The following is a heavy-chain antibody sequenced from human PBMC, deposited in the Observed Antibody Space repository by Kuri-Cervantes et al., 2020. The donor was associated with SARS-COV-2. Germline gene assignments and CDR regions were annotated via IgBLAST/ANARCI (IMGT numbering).Heavy chain of an antibody. CDR2: SYYSGST. D-gene: IGHD5-12*01. CDR1: GGSISSSRSYC. Sequence: SETLSLTCTVSGGSISSSRSYCWGWIRQPPGKGLDWIGSSYYSGSTYYNPSLKSRVTISVDTSKNQFSLKLSSVTAADTAVYYCAITIAARQGGYSGYAEPGTPFGFDYWGQGTLVTGSS. CDR3: AITIAARQGGYSGYAEPGTPFGFDY. V-gene: IGHV4-39*01. J-gene: IGHJ4*02.